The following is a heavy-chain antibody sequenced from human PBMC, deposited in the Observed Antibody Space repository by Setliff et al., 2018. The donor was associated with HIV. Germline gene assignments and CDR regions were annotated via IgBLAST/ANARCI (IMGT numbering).Heavy chain of an antibody. J-gene: IGHJ3*02. CDR3: ARPVATTTSALDI. Sequence: PGESLKISCKGSGYSFTNYWIGWVRQMPGKGLEWMGIIYPGDSDTRYSPSFQGQVTISADKSTSSAYVQWSSLKASDTAVYYCARPVATTTSALDIWGQGTMVTVSS. CDR2: IYPGDSDT. V-gene: IGHV5-51*01. D-gene: IGHD1-26*01. CDR1: GYSFTNYW.